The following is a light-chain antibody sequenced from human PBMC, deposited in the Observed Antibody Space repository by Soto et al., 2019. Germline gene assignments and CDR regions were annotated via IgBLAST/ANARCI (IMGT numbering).Light chain of an antibody. V-gene: IGKV3-20*01. J-gene: IGKJ3*01. Sequence: EIVLTQSPGTLSLSPGERATLSCWASESVSSSYLAWYQQKPGQAPRLLIHSTSTRAPDIPDRFSGSGSGTHLTLTISRLEPEDCAVYYCHQCGTTPPFTFGPGTRVDIK. CDR1: ESVSSSY. CDR3: HQCGTTPPFT. CDR2: STS.